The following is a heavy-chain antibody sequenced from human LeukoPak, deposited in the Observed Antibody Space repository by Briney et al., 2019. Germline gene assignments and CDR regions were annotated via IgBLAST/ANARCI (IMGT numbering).Heavy chain of an antibody. D-gene: IGHD1-26*01. V-gene: IGHV3-11*04. Sequence: GGSLRLSCAASGFTFSDSYMSWIRQVPGKGLEWISYISSSGGTIYYADSVKGRFTISRDNAKNSLYLQMNTLRAEDTAVYYCGRSGIVTTAVPLWGQGTLVTVSS. CDR2: ISSSGGTI. J-gene: IGHJ1*01. CDR1: GFTFSDSY. CDR3: GRSGIVTTAVPL.